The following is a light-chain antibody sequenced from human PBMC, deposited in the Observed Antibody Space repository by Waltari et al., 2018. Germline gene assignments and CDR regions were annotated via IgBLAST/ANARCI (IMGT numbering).Light chain of an antibody. Sequence: YQQLRGKATKQLSNYGDLLPAGVSDRFSGSKSGTSASLAISRRQSEDEADYYSAEWDDSLNGVVFDGGTKLTVL. V-gene: IGLV1-36*01. J-gene: IGLJ2*01. CDR3: AEWDDSLNGVV. CDR2: YGD.